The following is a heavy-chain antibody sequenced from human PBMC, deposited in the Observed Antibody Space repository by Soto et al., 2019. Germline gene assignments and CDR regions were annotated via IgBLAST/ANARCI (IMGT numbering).Heavy chain of an antibody. J-gene: IGHJ4*02. CDR2: IIPIFGTA. CDR1: GGTFSSYA. Sequence: QVQLVQSGAEVKKPGSSVMVSCKASGGTFSSYAISWVRQAPGQGLEWMGGIIPIFGTANYAQKFQGRVTITADESTSTAYMELSSLRSEDSAVYYCARETSGPGYFDYWGQGTLVTVSS. D-gene: IGHD6-19*01. V-gene: IGHV1-69*01. CDR3: ARETSGPGYFDY.